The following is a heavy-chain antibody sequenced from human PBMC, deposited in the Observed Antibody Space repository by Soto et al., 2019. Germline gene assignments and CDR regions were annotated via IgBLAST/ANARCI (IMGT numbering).Heavy chain of an antibody. V-gene: IGHV1-69*06. CDR3: ARGVYNSGACFTGPSAYDL. CDR2: TVPVFETS. CDR1: GGTFNGYG. D-gene: IGHD3-10*01. Sequence: QVQLVQSGAVVKKPGSSVEVSCKASGGTFNGYGISWVRQAPGQGLEWLGGTVPVFETSKYAPRFQGRVTITADKSTSTAYMELSSVRSENTAISFCARGVYNSGACFTGPSAYDLWGQGTLVIVSS. J-gene: IGHJ3*01.